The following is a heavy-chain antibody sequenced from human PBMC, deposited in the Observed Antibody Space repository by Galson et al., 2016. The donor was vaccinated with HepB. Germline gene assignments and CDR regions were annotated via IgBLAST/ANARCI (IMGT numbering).Heavy chain of an antibody. J-gene: IGHJ3*02. CDR3: ASNLVATAIDAFDI. D-gene: IGHD2-21*02. Sequence: SLRLSCAATGFTVSVNYMAWVRQAPGKGLEWASVIYSGGHIDYADSVKGRFSISRDNSKNALYLQMDSLRADDTAVYYCASNLVATAIDAFDIWGQGTMVTVSS. CDR2: IYSGGHI. V-gene: IGHV3-53*01. CDR1: GFTVSVNY.